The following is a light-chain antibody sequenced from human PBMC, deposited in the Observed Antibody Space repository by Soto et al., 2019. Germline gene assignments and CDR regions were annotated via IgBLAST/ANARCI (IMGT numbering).Light chain of an antibody. V-gene: IGLV2-11*01. CDR2: DVS. CDR1: SSDVGGYNY. J-gene: IGLJ3*02. Sequence: QSALTQPRSVSGSPGQSVTISCTGTSSDVGGYNYVSWYQHHPGKAPKLMIYDVSKRPSGVPDRFSGSKSGNTASLTISGLQAEDEANYCCCSYAGYYTWVFGGGTKVTVL. CDR3: CSYAGYYTWV.